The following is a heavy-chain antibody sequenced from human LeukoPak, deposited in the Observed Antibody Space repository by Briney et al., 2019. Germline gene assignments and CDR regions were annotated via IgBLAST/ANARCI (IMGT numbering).Heavy chain of an antibody. CDR1: GGSISSYY. D-gene: IGHD3-10*01. CDR2: IYYSGST. V-gene: IGHV4-59*01. Sequence: PSETLSRTCTVSGGSISSYYWSWIRQPPGKGLEWIGYIYYSGSTNYNPSLKSRVTISVDTSKNQFSLKLSSVTAADTAVYYCARNTRVKYGSGSWLWYFDLWGRGTLVTVSS. J-gene: IGHJ2*01. CDR3: ARNTRVKYGSGSWLWYFDL.